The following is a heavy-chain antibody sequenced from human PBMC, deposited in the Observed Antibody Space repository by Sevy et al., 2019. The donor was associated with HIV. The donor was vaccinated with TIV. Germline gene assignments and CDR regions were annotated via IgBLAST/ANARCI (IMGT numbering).Heavy chain of an antibody. CDR2: ISYDGVSE. D-gene: IGHD5-18*01. J-gene: IGHJ4*02. CDR1: GFMFSVYT. V-gene: IGHV3-30*04. CDR3: ARDRNTTMSTYYFDS. Sequence: GGSLRLSCAASGFMFSVYTMNWVRQAPGKGLEWMAVISYDGVSEYYADSVKGRFTISRDNSKTTLYLQMNSLRTEDTAVYYCARDRNTTMSTYYFDSWGQGTLVTVSS.